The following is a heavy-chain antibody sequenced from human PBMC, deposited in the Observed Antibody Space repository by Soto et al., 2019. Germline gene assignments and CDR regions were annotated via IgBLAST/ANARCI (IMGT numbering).Heavy chain of an antibody. CDR1: GGSISSGGYY. V-gene: IGHV4-30-4*01. Sequence: SETLSLTCTVSGGSISSGGYYWSWIDQPPGKGLEWIGYIYYSGSTYYNPSLKSRVTISVDTSKNQFSLKLSSVTAADTAVYYCARGLWFGERSFDYWGQGTLVTVYS. CDR2: IYYSGST. CDR3: ARGLWFGERSFDY. D-gene: IGHD3-10*01. J-gene: IGHJ4*02.